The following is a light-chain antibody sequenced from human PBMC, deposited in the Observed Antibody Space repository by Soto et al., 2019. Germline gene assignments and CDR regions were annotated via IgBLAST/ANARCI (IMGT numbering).Light chain of an antibody. CDR1: SSDVGDYNY. V-gene: IGLV2-8*01. Sequence: QSVLTQPPSASGSPGQSVTISCTGTSSDVGDYNYVSWYQQYPGRAPKLMIYEVTKRPSGVPDRFSGSKSGNTASLTVSGLQAEDEAVYYSSSYAASNNFYYVFVGVTKVTVL. CDR2: EVT. J-gene: IGLJ3*02. CDR3: SSYAASNNFYYV.